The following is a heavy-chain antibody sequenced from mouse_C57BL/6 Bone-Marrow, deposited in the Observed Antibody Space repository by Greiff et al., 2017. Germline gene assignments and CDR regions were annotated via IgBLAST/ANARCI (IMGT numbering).Heavy chain of an antibody. J-gene: IGHJ2*01. CDR2: INPNNGGT. Sequence: EVQLQQSGPELVKPGASVKMSCKASGYTFTDYNMHWVKQSHGKSLEWIGYINPNNGGTSYNQKFKGKATLTVNKSSSTAYMELRILTSEDSAVYYCASNWDDFDYWGQGTTLTVSS. D-gene: IGHD4-1*01. CDR1: GYTFTDYN. V-gene: IGHV1-22*01. CDR3: ASNWDDFDY.